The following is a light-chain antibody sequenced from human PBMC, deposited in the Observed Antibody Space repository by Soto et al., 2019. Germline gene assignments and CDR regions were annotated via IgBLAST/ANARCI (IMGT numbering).Light chain of an antibody. V-gene: IGKV3-15*01. CDR3: QQYNSWPLT. Sequence: EIVMTQSPATLSLSLGERATLSCRASQRITTVAWYQQKPGQAPRLLIYGLSIRAPGVPARFSVSGSGTEFTLTISGLQSEDFAVYYCQQYNSWPLTFGEGTKVDI. J-gene: IGKJ4*01. CDR2: GLS. CDR1: QRITT.